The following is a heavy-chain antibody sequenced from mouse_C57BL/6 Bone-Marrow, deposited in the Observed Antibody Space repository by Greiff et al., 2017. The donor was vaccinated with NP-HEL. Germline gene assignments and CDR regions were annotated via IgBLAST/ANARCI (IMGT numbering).Heavy chain of an antibody. J-gene: IGHJ2*01. D-gene: IGHD2-3*01. CDR1: GFSFNTYA. V-gene: IGHV10-1*01. CDR3: VGQGYDGYYLDY. Sequence: EVKLQESGGGLVQPKGSLKLSCAASGFSFNTYAMNWVRQAPGKGLEWVARIRSKSNNYATYYADSLKDRFTISRDDSESLLYLQMNNLKTEDTTMYYCVGQGYDGYYLDYWGQGTTLTVSS. CDR2: IRSKSNNYAT.